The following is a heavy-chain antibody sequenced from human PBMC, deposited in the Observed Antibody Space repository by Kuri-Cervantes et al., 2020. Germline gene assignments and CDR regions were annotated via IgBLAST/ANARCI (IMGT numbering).Heavy chain of an antibody. CDR1: GGSFSGHY. V-gene: IGHV4-34*01. Sequence: LSCAVYGGSFSGHYWSWIRQPPGKGLEWIGEINHSGSTYYDPSLKSRVTISIDSSKNQFSLKLNSVTAADTAVYYCARTVLLWFGEHLYYFDYWGQGTLVTVSS. D-gene: IGHD3-10*01. CDR3: ARTVLLWFGEHLYYFDY. J-gene: IGHJ4*02. CDR2: INHSGST.